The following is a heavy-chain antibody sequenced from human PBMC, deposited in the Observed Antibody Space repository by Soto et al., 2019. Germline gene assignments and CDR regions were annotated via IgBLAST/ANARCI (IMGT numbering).Heavy chain of an antibody. D-gene: IGHD1-26*01. CDR2: INGGNGNT. J-gene: IGHJ2*01. CDR1: GNTVPNYA. CDR3: ARGGSLYWYFDL. Sequence: ASVKVSCKASGNTVPNYAIHWVRQAPGQRLEWMGWINGGNGNTYYSQKFQGRVTITRDTSASTAYMELSSLRSEDTAVYYCARGGSLYWYFDLWGRGTLVTVSS. V-gene: IGHV1-3*01.